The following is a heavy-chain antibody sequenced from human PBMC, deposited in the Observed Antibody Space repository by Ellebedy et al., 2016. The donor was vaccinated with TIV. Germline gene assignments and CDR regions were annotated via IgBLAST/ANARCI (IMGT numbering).Heavy chain of an antibody. CDR2: LNPDGSDT. CDR3: ARISDGDYNPHFDK. CDR1: GFTLSSHW. D-gene: IGHD4-17*01. J-gene: IGHJ4*02. V-gene: IGHV3-74*01. Sequence: GGSLRLSCAASGFTLSSHWMHWVRQAPGKGLLWVSRLNPDGSDTSYADSVRGRFTISRDNGKNSLYLQMNSLRADDMAVYYCARISDGDYNPHFDKWGQGTLVTVSS.